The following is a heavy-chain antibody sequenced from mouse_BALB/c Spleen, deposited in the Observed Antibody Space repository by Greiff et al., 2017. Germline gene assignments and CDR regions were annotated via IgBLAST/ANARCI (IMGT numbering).Heavy chain of an antibody. CDR3: ARRRVTLAMDY. Sequence: DVKLVESGGGLVKPGGSLKLSCAASGFAFSSYDMSWVRQTPEKRLEWVAYISSGGGSTYYPDTVKGRFTISRDNAKNTLYLQMSSLKSEDTAMYYCARRRVTLAMDYWGQGTSVTVSS. CDR1: GFAFSSYD. D-gene: IGHD2-1*01. V-gene: IGHV5-12-1*01. J-gene: IGHJ4*01. CDR2: ISSGGGST.